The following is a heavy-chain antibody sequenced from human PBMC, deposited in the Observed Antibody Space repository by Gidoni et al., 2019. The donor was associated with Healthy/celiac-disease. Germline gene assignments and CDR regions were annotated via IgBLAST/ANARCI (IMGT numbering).Heavy chain of an antibody. Sequence: QLQLQESGPGLVKPSETLSLTFTVSGGSISSSSYYWGWIRQPPGKGLEWIGSIYYSGSTYYNPSLKSRVTISVDTSKNQFSLKLSSVTAADTAVYYCASSTSYCSSTSCYMGFYYYYYMDVWGKGTTVTVSS. CDR2: IYYSGST. D-gene: IGHD2-2*02. CDR1: GGSISSSSYY. CDR3: ASSTSYCSSTSCYMGFYYYYYMDV. J-gene: IGHJ6*03. V-gene: IGHV4-39*01.